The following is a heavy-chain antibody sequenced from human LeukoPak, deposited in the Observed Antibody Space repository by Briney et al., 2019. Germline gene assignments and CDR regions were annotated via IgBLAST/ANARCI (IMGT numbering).Heavy chain of an antibody. J-gene: IGHJ4*02. CDR1: GYTFTSYG. Sequence: GASVKVSCKASGYTFTSYGISWVLQAPGQGLEWMGWISAYNGNTNYAQKLQGRVTMTTDTSTSTAYMELRSLRSDDTAVYYCARDKDYIWGSSPKFDYWGQGTLVTVSS. V-gene: IGHV1-18*01. CDR3: ARDKDYIWGSSPKFDY. CDR2: ISAYNGNT. D-gene: IGHD3-16*01.